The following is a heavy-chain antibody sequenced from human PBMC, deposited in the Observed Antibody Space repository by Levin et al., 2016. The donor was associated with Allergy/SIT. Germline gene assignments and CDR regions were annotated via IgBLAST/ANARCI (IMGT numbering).Heavy chain of an antibody. J-gene: IGHJ4*02. V-gene: IGHV4-59*08. CDR2: IYYSGST. D-gene: IGHD3-16*01. CDR3: ARQLNKKFWGYFDY. Sequence: SETLSLTCTVSGGSISSYYWSWIRQPPGKGLEYIGYIYYSGSTNYNPSLKSRVTISVDTSRNQFSLKLNSVTAADTAVYYCARQLNKKFWGYFDYWGQGTLVTVSS. CDR1: GGSISSYY.